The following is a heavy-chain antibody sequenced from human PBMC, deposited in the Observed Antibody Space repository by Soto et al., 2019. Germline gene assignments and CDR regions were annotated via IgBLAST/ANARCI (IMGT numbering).Heavy chain of an antibody. CDR2: IIPIFGTA. CDR1: GGTFSSYA. D-gene: IGHD5-18*01. CDR3: ARSDVDTAMAWYYYYGMDV. Sequence: SVKVSCKASGGTFSSYAISWVRQAPGQGLEWMGGIIPIFGTANYAQKFQGRVTITADESTSTAYMELSSLRSGDTAVYYCARSDVDTAMAWYYYYGMDVWGQGTTVTVSS. V-gene: IGHV1-69*13. J-gene: IGHJ6*02.